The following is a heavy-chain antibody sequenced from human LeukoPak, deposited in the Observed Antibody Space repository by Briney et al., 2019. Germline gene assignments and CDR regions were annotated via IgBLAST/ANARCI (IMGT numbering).Heavy chain of an antibody. CDR3: AKVDIVGSRKPGMDV. D-gene: IGHD2-21*01. V-gene: IGHV3-23*01. Sequence: PVGSLRLSCAASGLTFSSAVMAWVRQCPGKGLEWVASVSGNGDMTYYTDSVKGRFAISRDNSRNTLFLQLSGLTFDDTARYYCAKVDIVGSRKPGMDVWGQGTTVTVSS. CDR1: GLTFSSAV. CDR2: VSGNGDMT. J-gene: IGHJ6*02.